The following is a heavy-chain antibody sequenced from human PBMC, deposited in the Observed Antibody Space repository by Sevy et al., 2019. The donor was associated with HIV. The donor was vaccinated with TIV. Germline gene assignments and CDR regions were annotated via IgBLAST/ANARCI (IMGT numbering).Heavy chain of an antibody. V-gene: IGHV3-74*01. CDR3: ARSSSWYRGTDFDY. D-gene: IGHD6-13*01. CDR2: INSDGSST. J-gene: IGHJ4*02. Sequence: GGSLRLSCAASGFTFSSYWMHWVRQAPGKGLVWVSRINSDGSSTSYADSVKGRFTISRDNAKNTLYLQMNSLRAEDTAVYYCARSSSWYRGTDFDYWGQGTLVTVSS. CDR1: GFTFSSYW.